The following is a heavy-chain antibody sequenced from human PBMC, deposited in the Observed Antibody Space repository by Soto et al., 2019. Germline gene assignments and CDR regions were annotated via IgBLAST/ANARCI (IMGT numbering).Heavy chain of an antibody. D-gene: IGHD6-13*01. Sequence: SQTLSLTCAISGDSVSSNSAAWNWVRQSPSRGLEWLGRTYYRSKWNNDYAVSVKRRITINPDTSKNQFSLQLSSVTPEDTAVYYCEREGGDSSSWYFDCCGQGTLVAVSS. CDR3: EREGGDSSSWYFDC. CDR1: GDSVSSNSAA. J-gene: IGHJ4*02. CDR2: TYYRSKWNN. V-gene: IGHV6-1*01.